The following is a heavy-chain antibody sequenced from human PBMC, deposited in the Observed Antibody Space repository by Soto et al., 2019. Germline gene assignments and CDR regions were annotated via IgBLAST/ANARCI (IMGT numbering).Heavy chain of an antibody. CDR3: AREGVRTYYDFWSGYTNWFDP. V-gene: IGHV1-8*01. CDR2: MNPNSGNT. CDR1: GYPFTSYD. Sequence: GSVKVCFKASGYPFTSYDINLVRQATGQGLEWMGWMNPNSGNTGYAQKFQGRVTMTRNTSISTAYMELSSLRSEDTAVYYCAREGVRTYYDFWSGYTNWFDPWGQGTMVTVSS. D-gene: IGHD3-3*01. J-gene: IGHJ5*02.